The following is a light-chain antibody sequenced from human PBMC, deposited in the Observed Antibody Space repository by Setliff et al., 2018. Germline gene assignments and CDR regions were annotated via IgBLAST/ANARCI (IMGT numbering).Light chain of an antibody. Sequence: QSVLTQPPSASGSPGQSVTISCTGTSIYFRRYDYVSWYQQHPGKAPKLLLYEVKKRPSGVPDRFSGSKSGNTASLTVSGLQAEDEADYYCSSYAGNYIYVFGTGTKVTVL. CDR3: SSYAGNYIYV. CDR2: EVK. CDR1: SIYFRRYDY. V-gene: IGLV2-8*01. J-gene: IGLJ1*01.